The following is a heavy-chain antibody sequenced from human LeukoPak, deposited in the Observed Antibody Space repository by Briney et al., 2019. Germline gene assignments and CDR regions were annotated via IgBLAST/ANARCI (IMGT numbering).Heavy chain of an antibody. V-gene: IGHV3-11*01. CDR3: SRAPRTVDY. D-gene: IGHD2-8*02. CDR2: ISGSGSST. Sequence: PGGSLRLSCAASGFTFSDSYMSWIRQAPGKGLEWVSYISGSGSSTNYADSVKGRFTISRDNAKNSLYLQMNSLRAEGTAVYYCSRAPRTVDYWGQGTLVTVSS. CDR1: GFTFSDSY. J-gene: IGHJ4*02.